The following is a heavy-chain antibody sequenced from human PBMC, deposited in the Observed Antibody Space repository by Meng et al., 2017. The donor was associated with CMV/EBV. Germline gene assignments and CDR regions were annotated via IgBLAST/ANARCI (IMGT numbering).Heavy chain of an antibody. D-gene: IGHD3-22*01. Sequence: GESLKISCAASGFTFSSYAMSWVRQAPGKGLEWVSAISGSGGSTYYADSVKGRFTISRDNSKNTLYLQMNSLRAEDTAVYYCTTGRASGYYYVDLLHWGQGTLVTVSS. CDR2: ISGSGGST. J-gene: IGHJ4*02. V-gene: IGHV3-23*01. CDR1: GFTFSSYA. CDR3: TTGRASGYYYVDLLH.